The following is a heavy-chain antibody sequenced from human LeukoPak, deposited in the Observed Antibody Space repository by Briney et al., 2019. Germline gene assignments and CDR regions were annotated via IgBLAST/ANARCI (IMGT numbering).Heavy chain of an antibody. J-gene: IGHJ3*02. D-gene: IGHD6-13*01. CDR2: ISSSGSTI. CDR1: GFTFSDYY. V-gene: IGHV3-11*01. CDR3: AKVSSSSWYYGAFDI. Sequence: GGSLRLSCAASGFTFSDYYMSWIRQAPGKGLEWVSYISSSGSTIYYADSVKGRFTISRDNAKNSLYLQMNSLRAEDMALYYCAKVSSSSWYYGAFDIWGQGTMVTVSS.